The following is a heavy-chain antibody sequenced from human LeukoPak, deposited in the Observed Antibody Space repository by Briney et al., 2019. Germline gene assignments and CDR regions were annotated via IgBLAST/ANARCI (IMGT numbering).Heavy chain of an antibody. D-gene: IGHD6-6*01. CDR2: IIPIFGTA. CDR1: GGTFSSYA. J-gene: IGHJ6*03. Sequence: ASVKVSCTASGGTFSSYAISWVRQAPGQGLEWMGGIIPIFGTANYAQKFQGSVTITTDESTSTAYMELSSLRSEDTAVYYCATTNTDSSSYYYYMDVWGKGATVTVSS. V-gene: IGHV1-69*05. CDR3: ATTNTDSSSYYYYMDV.